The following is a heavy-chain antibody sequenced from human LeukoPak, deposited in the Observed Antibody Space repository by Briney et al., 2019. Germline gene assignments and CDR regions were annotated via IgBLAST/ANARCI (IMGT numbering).Heavy chain of an antibody. CDR2: LRGSGGGT. Sequence: GGSLRLSCAVSGITLSNYGMSWVRQAPGKGLEWVAGLRGSGGGTNYADSVKGRFTISRDNSKNTLYLQMNSLRAEDTAVYYCAKDRDYYDSSGYPFDYWGQGTLVTVSS. D-gene: IGHD3-22*01. J-gene: IGHJ4*02. CDR3: AKDRDYYDSSGYPFDY. V-gene: IGHV3-23*01. CDR1: GITLSNYG.